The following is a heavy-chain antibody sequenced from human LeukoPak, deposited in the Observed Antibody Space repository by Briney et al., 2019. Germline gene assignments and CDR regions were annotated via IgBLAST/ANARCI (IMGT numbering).Heavy chain of an antibody. CDR3: ARDSYQDYYGRFDP. CDR2: IWDDGNNK. CDR1: GFSFSNHG. D-gene: IGHD3-10*01. J-gene: IGHJ5*02. V-gene: IGHV3-33*01. Sequence: GGSLRLSCAASGFSFSNHGMHWVRQAPGKSLEWVAVIWDDGNNKRYANSVNGRFTISRDNSENTLYLQMNGLTAEDTAMYYCARDSYQDYYGRFDPWGQGTLVIVSS.